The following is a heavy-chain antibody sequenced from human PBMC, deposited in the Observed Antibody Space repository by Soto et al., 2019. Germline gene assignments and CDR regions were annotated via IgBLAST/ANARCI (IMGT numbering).Heavy chain of an antibody. CDR2: INHSGST. CDR3: ARGGYDSSGYSGMYYFDY. J-gene: IGHJ4*02. Sequence: SETLCLTCAVYGGSFSGYYWSWIRQPPGKGLEWIGEINHSGSTNYNPSLKSRVTISVDTSKNQFSLKLSSVTAADTAVYYCARGGYDSSGYSGMYYFDYWGQGTLVTVSS. V-gene: IGHV4-34*01. D-gene: IGHD3-22*01. CDR1: GGSFSGYY.